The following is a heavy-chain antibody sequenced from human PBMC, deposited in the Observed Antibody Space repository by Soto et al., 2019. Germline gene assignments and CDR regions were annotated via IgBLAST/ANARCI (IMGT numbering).Heavy chain of an antibody. CDR2: IAYDEFNK. Sequence: QVQLVESGGGVVQPGRSLRLSCAASGFTFSSYGMHWVRQAPGKGLEWVALIAYDEFNKYYADSVKGRFTISRDNSKNTLYLEMNSLTVEDTGVYYCAKGPVFGVGSCFDSWGQGILVTVSS. J-gene: IGHJ4*02. CDR3: AKGPVFGVGSCFDS. CDR1: GFTFSSYG. D-gene: IGHD3-3*01. V-gene: IGHV3-30*18.